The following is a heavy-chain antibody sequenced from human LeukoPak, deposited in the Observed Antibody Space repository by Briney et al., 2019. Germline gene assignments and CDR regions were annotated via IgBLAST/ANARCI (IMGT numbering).Heavy chain of an antibody. CDR2: ISGDGGST. J-gene: IGHJ4*02. CDR3: ATSDFAAHFDY. Sequence: GGSLRLSCAASGFTFDDYAMHWVRQAPGKGLEWVSLISGDGGSTYYADSVKGRFTISRDNSKNSLYLQMNSLVTEDTALYYCATSDFAAHFDYWGQGTLVTVSS. V-gene: IGHV3-43*02. D-gene: IGHD2/OR15-2a*01. CDR1: GFTFDDYA.